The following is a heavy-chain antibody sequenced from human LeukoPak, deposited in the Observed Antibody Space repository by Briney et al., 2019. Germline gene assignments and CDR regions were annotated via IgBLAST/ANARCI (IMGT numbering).Heavy chain of an antibody. J-gene: IGHJ4*02. D-gene: IGHD1-26*01. Sequence: PSETLSLTCTVSGGSISSYYWSWIRQPPGKGLEWIGEINHSGSTNYNPSLKSRVTISVDTSKNQFSLKLSSVTAADTAVYYCARGYYSGSYYFDYWGQGTLVTVSS. CDR3: ARGYYSGSYYFDY. CDR2: INHSGST. CDR1: GGSISSYY. V-gene: IGHV4-34*01.